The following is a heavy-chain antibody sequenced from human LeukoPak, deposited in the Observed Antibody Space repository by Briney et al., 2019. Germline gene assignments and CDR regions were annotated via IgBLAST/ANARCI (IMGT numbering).Heavy chain of an antibody. CDR1: GYTFTSYY. CDR2: INPSGGST. D-gene: IGHD3-22*01. J-gene: IGHJ4*02. V-gene: IGHV1-46*01. Sequence: ASVKVSCKASGYTFTSYYMHWVRQAPGQGLEWMGIINPSGGSTSYAQKLQGRVTMTRDTSTSTVYMELSSLRSEDTAVYYCASVSDYYDSSGTRDYWGQGTLVTVSS. CDR3: ASVSDYYDSSGTRDY.